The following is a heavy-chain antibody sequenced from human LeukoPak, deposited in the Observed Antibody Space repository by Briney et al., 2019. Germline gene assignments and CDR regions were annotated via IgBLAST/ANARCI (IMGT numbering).Heavy chain of an antibody. V-gene: IGHV3-21*01. J-gene: IGHJ4*02. Sequence: GGSLRLSCAASGFTFSSYSMNWVCQAPGKGLEWVSSISSSSSYIYYADSVKGRFTISRDNAKNSLYLQMNSLRAEDTAVYYCARASIGDYVWGSYRLYYFDYWGQGTLVTVSS. CDR2: ISSSSSYI. D-gene: IGHD3-16*02. CDR3: ARASIGDYVWGSYRLYYFDY. CDR1: GFTFSSYS.